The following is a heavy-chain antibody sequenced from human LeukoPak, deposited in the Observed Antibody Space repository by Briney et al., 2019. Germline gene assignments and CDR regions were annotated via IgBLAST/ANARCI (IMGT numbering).Heavy chain of an antibody. CDR3: ARGYCSSTSCYKGSDWFDP. Sequence: ASVKVSCKASGYTFTSYYMHWVRQAPGQGLEWMGIINPSGGSTSYAQKFQGRVTMTRDMSTSTVYMEVSSLRSEDTAVYYCARGYCSSTSCYKGSDWFDPWGQGTLVTVSS. CDR1: GYTFTSYY. J-gene: IGHJ5*02. V-gene: IGHV1-46*01. CDR2: INPSGGST. D-gene: IGHD2-2*02.